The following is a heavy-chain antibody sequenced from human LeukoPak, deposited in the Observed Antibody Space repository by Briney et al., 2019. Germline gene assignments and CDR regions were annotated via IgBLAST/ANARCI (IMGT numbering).Heavy chain of an antibody. V-gene: IGHV3-21*01. CDR2: VSTGSNYI. CDR3: ARDGYSSSYAFDI. D-gene: IGHD6-13*01. J-gene: IGHJ3*02. CDR1: GFTFSSYS. Sequence: GGSLRLSCTASGFTFSSYSLNWVRQAPGKGLEWVSSVSTGSNYIYYADSVKGRFTISRDNDKNSLYLQMNSLRVEDTAVYYCARDGYSSSYAFDIWGQGTMVTVSS.